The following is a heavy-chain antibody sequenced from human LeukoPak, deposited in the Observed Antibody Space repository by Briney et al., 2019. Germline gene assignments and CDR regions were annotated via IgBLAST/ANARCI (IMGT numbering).Heavy chain of an antibody. CDR1: GFTFSSYW. D-gene: IGHD6-13*01. J-gene: IGHJ5*02. V-gene: IGHV3-74*01. Sequence: GGSLRLSCAASGFTFSSYWMHWVRQAPGKGLVWVSRINSDGSSTSYADSVKGRFTISRDNAKNTLYLQVNSLRAEDTAVYYCARALGSSSWLFDPWGQGTLVTVSS. CDR2: INSDGSST. CDR3: ARALGSSSWLFDP.